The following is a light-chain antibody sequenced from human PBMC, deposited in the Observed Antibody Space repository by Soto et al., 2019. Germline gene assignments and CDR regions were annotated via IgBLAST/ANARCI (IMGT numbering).Light chain of an antibody. V-gene: IGKV3-15*01. Sequence: EIVMTQSPATLSVSPGERATLSCRASQSVSSNLAWYQQKPGQATRLLIYGASTRANGIPARFSGSGSGTQFTLNISSLQSEDFAVYYCQQYNNLPPITCGQGTRLEIK. CDR3: QQYNNLPPIT. CDR1: QSVSSN. J-gene: IGKJ5*01. CDR2: GAS.